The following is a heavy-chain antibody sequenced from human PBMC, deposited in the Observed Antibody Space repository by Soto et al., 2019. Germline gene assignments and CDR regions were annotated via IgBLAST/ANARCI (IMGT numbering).Heavy chain of an antibody. Sequence: GASVKVSCKASGGTFSSYAISWVRQAPGQGLEWMGGIIPIFGTANYAQKFQGRVTITADESTSTAYMELSSLRSEDTAVYYCARVGLYCTNGVCPYYGMDVWGQGTTVTVS. CDR3: ARVGLYCTNGVCPYYGMDV. V-gene: IGHV1-69*13. CDR1: GGTFSSYA. D-gene: IGHD2-8*01. CDR2: IIPIFGTA. J-gene: IGHJ6*02.